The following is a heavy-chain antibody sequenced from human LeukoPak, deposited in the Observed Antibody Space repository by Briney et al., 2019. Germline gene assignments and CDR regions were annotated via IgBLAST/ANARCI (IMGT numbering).Heavy chain of an antibody. Sequence: SETLSLTCTVSGGSISSYYWNWVRQPPGKGLEWIGRIYTSGSTNYTPSLKSRVAMSVDTSKNQFSLKLSSVTAADTAVYYCARDSDFPFDYWGQGTLVTVSS. D-gene: IGHD3-3*01. V-gene: IGHV4-4*07. CDR1: GGSISSYY. CDR3: ARDSDFPFDY. J-gene: IGHJ4*02. CDR2: IYTSGST.